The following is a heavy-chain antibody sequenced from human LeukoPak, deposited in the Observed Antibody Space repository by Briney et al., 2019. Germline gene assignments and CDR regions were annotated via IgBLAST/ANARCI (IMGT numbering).Heavy chain of an antibody. CDR1: GGSISSYY. Sequence: PSETLSLTCTVSGGSISSYYWSWIRQPPGKGLEWIGYIFYSGSTNSNPSLKSRVTLSLDTSKNHFSLKLSSVTAADTAVYYCARYREGWYFDLWGRGTLVTVS. J-gene: IGHJ2*01. CDR3: ARYREGWYFDL. D-gene: IGHD4-11*01. CDR2: IFYSGST. V-gene: IGHV4-59*01.